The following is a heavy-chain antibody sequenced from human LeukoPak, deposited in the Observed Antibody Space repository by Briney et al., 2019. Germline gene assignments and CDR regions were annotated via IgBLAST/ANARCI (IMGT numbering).Heavy chain of an antibody. J-gene: IGHJ3*02. CDR2: MNPNSGNT. CDR1: GYTFTNYD. Sequence: GASVKVSCKTSGYTFTNYDLNWVRQATGQGLEWMGWMNPNSGNTGYAQKFQGRVTMTRNTSISTAYMELSSLRSEDTAVYYCARVPTWVRGVIRGAFDIWGQGTMVTVSS. V-gene: IGHV1-8*01. CDR3: ARVPTWVRGVIRGAFDI. D-gene: IGHD3-10*01.